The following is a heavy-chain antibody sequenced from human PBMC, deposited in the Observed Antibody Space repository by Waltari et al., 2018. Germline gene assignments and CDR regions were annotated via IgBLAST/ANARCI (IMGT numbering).Heavy chain of an antibody. CDR3: ARGPPVGAGFNPDLDV. Sequence: QVQLVQSGAEMKKPGASMRVSCNASGYNFIHHYVHGVRQSPGQGLEWMGWINPNSGGANFARRFQGRISMARDVSTNLAYMELRRLTSSDTAIYYCARGPPVGAGFNPDLDVWGQGTLVTVSS. V-gene: IGHV1-2*02. CDR2: INPNSGGA. CDR1: GYNFIHHY. D-gene: IGHD1-26*01. J-gene: IGHJ4*02.